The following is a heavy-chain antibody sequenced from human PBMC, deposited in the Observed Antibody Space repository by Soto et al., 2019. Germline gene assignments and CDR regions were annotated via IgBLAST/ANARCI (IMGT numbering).Heavy chain of an antibody. J-gene: IGHJ4*02. CDR1: GASISGGAYS. D-gene: IGHD2-8*02. Sequence: KPSETLSLTCALSGASISGGAYSWSWIWQPPGKGLEWIGYINHSGSTNYNPSLKSRVTISVDTSKNQFSLKLTSVTAADTAVYNCARDKITGLFDYWGQGTLVTVSS. V-gene: IGHV4-30-2*01. CDR2: INHSGST. CDR3: ARDKITGLFDY.